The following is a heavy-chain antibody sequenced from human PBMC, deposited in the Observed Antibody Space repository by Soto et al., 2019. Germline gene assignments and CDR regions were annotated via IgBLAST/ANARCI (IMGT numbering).Heavy chain of an antibody. V-gene: IGHV2-5*02. J-gene: IGHJ4*02. CDR2: IYWDNDK. D-gene: IGHD3-10*01. Sequence: QITLKESGPALVKPTQTLTLTCTFSGFSLTSDGVAVGWIRQPPGRALEWVALIYWDNDKRYSPSLRSRLTITKDTSKNQVVLTLTNMDPVDTATYYCAHNSGELLSVWGPGTLVTVSS. CDR3: AHNSGELLSV. CDR1: GFSLTSDGVA.